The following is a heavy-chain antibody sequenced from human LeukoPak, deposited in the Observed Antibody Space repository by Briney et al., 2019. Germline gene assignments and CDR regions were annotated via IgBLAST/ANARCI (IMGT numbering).Heavy chain of an antibody. CDR1: GDSISSEGVY. Sequence: SGTLSLTCTVSGDSISSEGVYWTWTRQPPGKWLDWIGSIYYTGSTYYSLSFRSRITISVDTSKNQFSLRVNSLTSADTAVYYCARHVSSGWDYYYGLDVWGQGTAVSVSS. D-gene: IGHD6-19*01. V-gene: IGHV4-39*01. CDR3: ARHVSSGWDYYYGLDV. CDR2: IYYTGST. J-gene: IGHJ6*02.